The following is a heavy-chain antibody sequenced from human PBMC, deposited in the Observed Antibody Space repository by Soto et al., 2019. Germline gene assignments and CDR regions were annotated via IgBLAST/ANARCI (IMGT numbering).Heavy chain of an antibody. V-gene: IGHV3-33*01. D-gene: IGHD2-21*01. CDR1: GFTFSGYG. CDR2: VRHDGSNI. Sequence: QVQLVESGGGVVQPGRSLRLSCAATGFTFSGYGMHWVRQAPGKGLEWVAVVRHDGSNIYYADSVKGRFTISRDNSKNTLDLQMNSLRAEDTAVYYCVRDGVGSRHFCGFFDYWGQGTLVTVSS. J-gene: IGHJ4*02. CDR3: VRDGVGSRHFCGFFDY.